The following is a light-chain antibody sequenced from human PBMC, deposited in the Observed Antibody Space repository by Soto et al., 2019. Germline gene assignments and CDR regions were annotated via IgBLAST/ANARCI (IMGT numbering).Light chain of an antibody. CDR1: KLGDKY. CDR2: KNE. CDR3: QAWDSSTESVV. V-gene: IGLV3-1*01. Sequence: SYELTQPPSVSVSPGQTASITCSGDKLGDKYACWYQQKPGQSPVLVIYKNEKRPSGIPERFSASNSGNTATLTISGTQSMDEADYYCQAWDSSTESVVFVGGTKLTVL. J-gene: IGLJ2*01.